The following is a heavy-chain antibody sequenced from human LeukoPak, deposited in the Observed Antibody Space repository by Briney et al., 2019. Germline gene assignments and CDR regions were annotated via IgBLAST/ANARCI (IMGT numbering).Heavy chain of an antibody. D-gene: IGHD3-22*01. CDR3: ARVFYDSSGYPLWRPFDY. CDR2: ISSSGSTI. Sequence: GGSLRLSCAASGFTFSSYEMNWVRQAPGKGLEWVSYISSSGSTIYYADSVKGRFTISRDNAKNSLYLQMNSLRAEDTAVYYCARVFYDSSGYPLWRPFDYWGQGTLVTVSS. V-gene: IGHV3-48*03. CDR1: GFTFSSYE. J-gene: IGHJ4*02.